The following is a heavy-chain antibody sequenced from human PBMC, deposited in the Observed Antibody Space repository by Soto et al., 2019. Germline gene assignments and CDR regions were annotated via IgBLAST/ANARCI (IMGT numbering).Heavy chain of an antibody. J-gene: IGHJ3*02. CDR3: ARSDYGSGSYTSPLDAFDI. CDR1: GGTFSSYA. CDR2: IIPIFGTA. D-gene: IGHD3-10*01. V-gene: IGHV1-69*13. Sequence: SVKVSCKASGGTFSSYAISWVRQAPGQGLEWMGGIIPIFGTANYAQKFQGRVTITADESTSTAYMELSSLRSEDTAVYYCARSDYGSGSYTSPLDAFDIWGQGTMVTVSS.